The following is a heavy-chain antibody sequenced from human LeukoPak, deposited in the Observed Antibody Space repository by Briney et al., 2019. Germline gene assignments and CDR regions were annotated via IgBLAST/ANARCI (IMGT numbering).Heavy chain of an antibody. CDR1: GFTFSSYA. CDR2: IYSGGAI. CDR3: ARRPGN. Sequence: GGSLRLSCAASGFTFSSYAMSWVRQAPGKGLEWVSLIYSGGAIRYADSVKGRFTNSRDSSKNTLFLQMNDLTVEDTARYYCARRPGNWGQGILVTVSS. V-gene: IGHV3-23*03. D-gene: IGHD1-14*01. J-gene: IGHJ4*02.